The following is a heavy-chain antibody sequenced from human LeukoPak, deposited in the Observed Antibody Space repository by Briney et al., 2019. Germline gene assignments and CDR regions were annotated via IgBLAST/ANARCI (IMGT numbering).Heavy chain of an antibody. Sequence: PSETLSLTXAVYGGSFSGYYWSWIRQPPGKGLEGIGEINHSGSTNYNPSPKSRVTISVDTSKNQFSLKLSSVTAADTAVYYCARGRHGYYYYMDVWGKGTTVTVSS. CDR2: INHSGST. J-gene: IGHJ6*03. V-gene: IGHV4-34*01. CDR3: ARGRHGYYYYMDV. CDR1: GGSFSGYY.